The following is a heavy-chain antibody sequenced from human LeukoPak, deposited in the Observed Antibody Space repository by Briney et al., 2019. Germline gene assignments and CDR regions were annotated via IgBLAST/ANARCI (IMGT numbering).Heavy chain of an antibody. CDR1: GGSISSGGYY. D-gene: IGHD4-17*01. Sequence: SQILSLTCTVSGGSISSGGYYWSWIRQHPGKGLEWIGYIYYSGSTYYNPSLKSRVTISVDTSKNQFSLKLSSVTAADTAVYYCARSSTVTTFDYWGQGTLVTVSS. CDR3: ARSSTVTTFDY. J-gene: IGHJ4*02. V-gene: IGHV4-31*03. CDR2: IYYSGST.